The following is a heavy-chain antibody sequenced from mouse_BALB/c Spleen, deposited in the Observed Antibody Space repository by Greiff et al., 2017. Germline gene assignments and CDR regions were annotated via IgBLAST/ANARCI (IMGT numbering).Heavy chain of an antibody. CDR2: IYPGDGDT. J-gene: IGHJ4*01. Sequence: QVQLQQSGAELARPGASVKLSCKASGYTFTSYWMQWVKQRPGQGLEWIGAIYPGDGDTRYTQKFKGKATLTADKSSSTAYMQLSSLASEDSAVYYCARSLGRDAMDYWGQGTSVTVSS. CDR1: GYTFTSYW. CDR3: ARSLGRDAMDY. D-gene: IGHD4-1*01. V-gene: IGHV1-87*01.